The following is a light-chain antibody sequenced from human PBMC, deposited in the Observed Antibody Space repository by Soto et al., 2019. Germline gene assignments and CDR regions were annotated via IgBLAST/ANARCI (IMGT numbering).Light chain of an antibody. CDR1: QTLTNN. CDR2: GAY. CDR3: QQYDDWPPA. Sequence: EIVLTQSTATLSVSPGERATLSCRASQTLTNNLAWYQQKPGQAPRLLIYGAYNRATGIPARFSGSGSGTEFTLTISSLQSEDFVVYYCQQYDDWPPAFGQGTKVEVK. V-gene: IGKV3-15*01. J-gene: IGKJ1*01.